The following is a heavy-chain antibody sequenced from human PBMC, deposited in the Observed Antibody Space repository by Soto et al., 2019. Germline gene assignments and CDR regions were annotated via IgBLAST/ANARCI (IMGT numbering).Heavy chain of an antibody. CDR2: ISYDGSNK. D-gene: IGHD3-22*01. Sequence: GGSLRLSCAASGFTFSSYAMHWVRQAPGKGLEWVAVISYDGSNKYYADSVKGRFTISRDNSKNTLYLQMNSLRAEDTAVYYCATPLEDSSGYYEYNWGQGTLVTVSS. J-gene: IGHJ4*02. CDR1: GFTFSSYA. CDR3: ATPLEDSSGYYEYN. V-gene: IGHV3-30-3*01.